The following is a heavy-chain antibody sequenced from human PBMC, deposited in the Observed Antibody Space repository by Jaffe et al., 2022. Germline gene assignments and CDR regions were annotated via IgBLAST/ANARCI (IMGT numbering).Heavy chain of an antibody. CDR1: GGTFSSYA. V-gene: IGHV1-69*01. CDR3: ANLVVIALQDIYYFDY. J-gene: IGHJ4*02. Sequence: QVQLVQSGAEVKKPGSSVKVSCKASGGTFSSYAISWVRQAPGQGLEWMGGIIPIFGTANYAQKFQGRVTITADESTSTAYMELSSLRSEDTAVYYCANLVVIALQDIYYFDYWGQGTLVTVSS. CDR2: IIPIFGTA. D-gene: IGHD2-21*01.